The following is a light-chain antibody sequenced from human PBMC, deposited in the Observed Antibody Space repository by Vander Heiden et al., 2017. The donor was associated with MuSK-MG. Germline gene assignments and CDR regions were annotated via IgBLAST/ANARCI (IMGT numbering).Light chain of an antibody. Sequence: ELLLTQSPGTFSLAPGDRATLSCRASEGISTSHLAWHQHKPGQAPRLVIYGTSNRATGIPDRFSGSGSGSDFTLTISRMEPEDFAVYYCHQYGSSPWTFGQGTKVEIK. CDR2: GTS. V-gene: IGKV3-20*01. J-gene: IGKJ1*01. CDR1: EGISTSH. CDR3: HQYGSSPWT.